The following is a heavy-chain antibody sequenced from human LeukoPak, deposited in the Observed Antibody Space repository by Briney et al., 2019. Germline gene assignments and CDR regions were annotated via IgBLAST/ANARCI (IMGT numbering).Heavy chain of an antibody. CDR2: ISSSGSTI. D-gene: IGHD2-2*01. Sequence: GGSLRLSCAASGFTFSDYYMSWIRQAPGKGLEWVPYISSSGSTIYYADSVKGRFTISRDNAKNSLYLQMNSLRAEDTAVYYCARDQGDCSSTSCSDPYYYYYYGMDVWGQGTTVTVSS. J-gene: IGHJ6*02. CDR3: ARDQGDCSSTSCSDPYYYYYYGMDV. CDR1: GFTFSDYY. V-gene: IGHV3-11*01.